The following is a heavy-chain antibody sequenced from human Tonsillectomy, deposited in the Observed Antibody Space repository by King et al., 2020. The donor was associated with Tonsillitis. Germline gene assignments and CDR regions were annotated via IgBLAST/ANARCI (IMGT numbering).Heavy chain of an antibody. CDR2: IKTRTDGGTT. J-gene: IGHJ4*02. Sequence: VQLVESGGGLVKPGGSLRLSCAASGFTFSNAWMNWVRQAPGKGLEWVGRIKTRTDGGTTDYAAPVKGRATISRDDSKNMLCLQMNSLKTEDTAVYYCTTEPTDIVGATPYFDYWAREPWSPSPQ. V-gene: IGHV3-15*01. CDR1: GFTFSNAW. D-gene: IGHD1-26*01. CDR3: TTEPTDIVGATPYFDY.